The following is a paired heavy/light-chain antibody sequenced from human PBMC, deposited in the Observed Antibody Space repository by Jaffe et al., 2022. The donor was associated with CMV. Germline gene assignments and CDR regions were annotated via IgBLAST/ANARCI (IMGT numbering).Light chain of an antibody. Sequence: DIVMTQAPDSLAVSLGERATINCKSSQNVLYSSNNKNYLAWYQQRPGQPPKVLIYWASTRESGVPDRFSGSGSGTDFTLTISSLQAEDVAVYYCQQYLTSPYTFGQGTKLEIK. CDR1: QNVLYSSNNKNY. CDR2: WAS. J-gene: IGKJ2*01. V-gene: IGKV4-1*01. CDR3: QQYLTSPYT.
Heavy chain of an antibody. CDR1: GFSFSSSW. V-gene: IGHV3-7*03. D-gene: IGHD6-19*01. J-gene: IGHJ4*02. CDR2: INEDGSGT. Sequence: EVQLVESGGGLVQPGGSLRLSCVVSGFSFSSSWMSWVRQAPGKGLEWVATINEDGSGTNYVGSVKGRFTMSRDNARDSLYLQLSSLRAEDTAVYYCARAGVAVSGRVFDYWGQGTLVTVSS. CDR3: ARAGVAVSGRVFDY.